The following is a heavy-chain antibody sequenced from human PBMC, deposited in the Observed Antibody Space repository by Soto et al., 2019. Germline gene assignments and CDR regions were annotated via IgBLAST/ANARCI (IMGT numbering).Heavy chain of an antibody. D-gene: IGHD3-10*01. CDR3: ARGLREYYYGSGKTDRFPYYYYYMDV. V-gene: IGHV4-31*03. CDR1: GGSISSGGYY. Sequence: QVQLQESGPGLVKPSQTLSLTCTVSGGSISSGGYYWSWIRQHPGKGLEWIGYIYYSGSTYYNPSLKSRVTLSGDTSKNQFSLKLSSVTAADTAVYYCARGLREYYYGSGKTDRFPYYYYYMDVWGKGTTVTVSS. CDR2: IYYSGST. J-gene: IGHJ6*03.